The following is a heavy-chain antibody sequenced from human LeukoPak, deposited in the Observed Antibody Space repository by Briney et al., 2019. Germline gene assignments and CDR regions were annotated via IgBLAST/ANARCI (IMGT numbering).Heavy chain of an antibody. D-gene: IGHD2-15*01. CDR3: VRALGYCSSGSCYYYDY. V-gene: IGHV5-51*01. Sequence: GESLKISSKGSGYRFSSYWIGWVRQMPGKGLGWMRIIYPGDSETRYSPPFQGQVTISADKSISTAYLQWSSLKASDTAMYYCVRALGYCSSGSCYYYDYWGQGTLVTVSS. J-gene: IGHJ4*02. CDR1: GYRFSSYW. CDR2: IYPGDSET.